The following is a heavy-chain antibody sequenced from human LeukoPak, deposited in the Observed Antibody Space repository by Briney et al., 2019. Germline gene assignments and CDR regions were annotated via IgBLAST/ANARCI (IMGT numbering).Heavy chain of an antibody. CDR2: IYYIGST. J-gene: IGHJ6*02. CDR3: ARVGGYCSSTSCPSNYYYYYGMDV. CDR1: GGSISSGGYY. Sequence: SQTLSLTCTVSGGSISSGGYYWSWIRQHPGKGLEWIGYIYYIGSTYYNPSLKSRVTISVDTSKNQFSLKLSSVTAADTAVYYRARVGGYCSSTSCPSNYYYYYGMDVWGQGTTVTVSS. D-gene: IGHD2-2*03. V-gene: IGHV4-31*03.